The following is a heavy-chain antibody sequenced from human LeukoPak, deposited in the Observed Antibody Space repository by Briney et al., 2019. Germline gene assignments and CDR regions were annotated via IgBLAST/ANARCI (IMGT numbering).Heavy chain of an antibody. CDR1: GGSISSSNW. V-gene: IGHV4-4*02. CDR2: IYHSGST. Sequence: PSGTLSLTCAVSGGSISSSNWWSWVRQPPGKGLEWIGEIYHSGSTNYNPSLKSRVTISVDKSKNQFSLKLSSVTAADTAVYYCARDLTMVRGVTDDAFDIWGQGTMVTVSS. J-gene: IGHJ3*02. CDR3: ARDLTMVRGVTDDAFDI. D-gene: IGHD3-10*01.